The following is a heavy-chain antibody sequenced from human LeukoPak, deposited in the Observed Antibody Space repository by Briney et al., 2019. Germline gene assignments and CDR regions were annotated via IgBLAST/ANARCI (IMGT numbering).Heavy chain of an antibody. CDR2: IWFDGSNR. CDR3: ARDTSGYYDY. Sequence: GGSLRLSCVASGFTFTNAWMTWVRQSPGMALDWVGVIWFDGSNRYYADSVKGRFTISRDNSKNTLYLQVNSVRAEDTAVYYCARDTSGYYDYWGQGALVTVSS. D-gene: IGHD2-15*01. CDR1: GFTFTNAW. V-gene: IGHV3-33*08. J-gene: IGHJ4*02.